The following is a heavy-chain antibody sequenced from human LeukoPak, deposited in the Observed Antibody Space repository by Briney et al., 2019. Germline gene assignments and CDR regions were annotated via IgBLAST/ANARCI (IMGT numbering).Heavy chain of an antibody. D-gene: IGHD3-10*01. CDR2: IYYSGST. CDR3: ARQPGSYYYYYYMDV. V-gene: IGHV4-59*08. CDR1: GGSISSYY. J-gene: IGHJ6*03. Sequence: KPSETLSLTCTVSGGSISSYYWSWIRQPPGKGLEWIGYIYYSGSTNYNPSLKSRISISVDTSKNQFSLKLSSVTAADTAVYYCARQPGSYYYYYYMDVWGKGTTVTISS.